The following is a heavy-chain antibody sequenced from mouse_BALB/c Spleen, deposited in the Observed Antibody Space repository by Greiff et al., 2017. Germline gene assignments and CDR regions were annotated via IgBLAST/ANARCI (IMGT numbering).Heavy chain of an antibody. J-gene: IGHJ4*01. D-gene: IGHD1-1*01. Sequence: EVKLMESGTVLARPGASVKMSCKASGYTCTSYWMHWVKQRPGKGLEWIGAISPGDSDTSYNLKFKGKAKLTAVTSTRTANIELSSLTNEDSAVYYCTRIDYYGSSGNAMDYWGQGAAVTVSS. V-gene: IGHV1-5*01. CDR1: GYTCTSYW. CDR3: TRIDYYGSSGNAMDY. CDR2: ISPGDSDT.